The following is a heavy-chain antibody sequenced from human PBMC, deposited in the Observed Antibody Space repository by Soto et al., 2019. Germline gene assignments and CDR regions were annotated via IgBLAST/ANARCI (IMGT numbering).Heavy chain of an antibody. CDR3: ARGYYDFWSGYYKGPYGMDV. Sequence: VGSLRLSCAASGFTFSSYWMHWVRQAPGKGLVWVSRINSDGSSTSYADSVKGRFTISRDNAKNTLYLQMNSLRAEDTAVYYCARGYYDFWSGYYKGPYGMDVWGQGTTVTVSS. V-gene: IGHV3-74*01. CDR1: GFTFSSYW. CDR2: INSDGSST. J-gene: IGHJ6*02. D-gene: IGHD3-3*01.